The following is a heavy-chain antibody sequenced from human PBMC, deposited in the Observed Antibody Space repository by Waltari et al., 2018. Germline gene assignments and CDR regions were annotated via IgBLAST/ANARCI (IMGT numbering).Heavy chain of an antibody. J-gene: IGHJ4*02. CDR1: GGTFSSYT. CDR3: ARESLYNYYDSSGYYPPGDYFDY. D-gene: IGHD3-22*01. CDR2: IIPILGIA. Sequence: QVQLVQSGAEVKKPGSSVKVSCKASGGTFSSYTISWVRQAPGQGLEWMGRIIPILGIANYAQKFQGRVTITADKSTSTAYMELSSLRSEDTAVYYCARESLYNYYDSSGYYPPGDYFDYWGQGTLVTVSS. V-gene: IGHV1-69*08.